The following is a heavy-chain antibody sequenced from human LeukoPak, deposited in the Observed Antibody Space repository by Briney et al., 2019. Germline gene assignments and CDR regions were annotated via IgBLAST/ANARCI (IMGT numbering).Heavy chain of an antibody. CDR3: AKGRVGADRPPFDY. CDR1: GFTFSSYG. V-gene: IGHV3-33*06. J-gene: IGHJ4*02. CDR2: IWNDGNYK. Sequence: GTSLRLSCAASGFTFSSYGMHWVRQAPGKGREWVAVIWNDGNYKFYRDSVKARFSISRGNSEGMLYLQMDSLRVEDTAVYYCAKGRVGADRPPFDYWGQGTLVTVSP. D-gene: IGHD1-26*01.